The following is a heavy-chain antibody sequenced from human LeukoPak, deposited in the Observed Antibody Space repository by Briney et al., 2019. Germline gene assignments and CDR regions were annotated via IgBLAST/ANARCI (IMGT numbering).Heavy chain of an antibody. CDR1: GGSISSYY. V-gene: IGHV4-59*01. Sequence: SETLSLTCIVSGGSISSYYWSWVRQPPGKGLEWIGHIYGSGSTNYNPSLKSRVTLSVDTSKNQFSLKLSSVTAADTAVYYCAREGTSGTHLNWFDPWGQGTLVTVSS. CDR2: IYGSGST. D-gene: IGHD1-1*01. J-gene: IGHJ5*02. CDR3: AREGTSGTHLNWFDP.